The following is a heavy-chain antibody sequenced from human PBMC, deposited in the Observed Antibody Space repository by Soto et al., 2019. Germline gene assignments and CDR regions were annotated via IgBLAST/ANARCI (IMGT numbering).Heavy chain of an antibody. CDR2: IYWDDDK. D-gene: IGHD3-3*01. J-gene: IGHJ4*02. V-gene: IGHV2-5*02. CDR1: GFSLITSGVG. CDR3: AHRVLRTVFGLVTTTAIYFDF. Sequence: QITLKESGPTVVKPTETLTLTCTFSGFSLITSGVGVGWVRQSPGKAPEWLALIYWDDDKRYSTSLKSRLTITKDTSKNQVVLTMANVDPADTATYYCAHRVLRTVFGLVTTTAIYFDFWGQGTPVVVSS.